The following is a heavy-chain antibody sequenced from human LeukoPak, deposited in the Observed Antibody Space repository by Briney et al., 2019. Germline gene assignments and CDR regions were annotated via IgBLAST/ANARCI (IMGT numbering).Heavy chain of an antibody. D-gene: IGHD4-17*01. J-gene: IGHJ4*02. CDR3: ARWATMTSILDY. V-gene: IGHV3-30*03. CDR1: GFTFSSYG. Sequence: PGGSLRLSCAASGFTFSSYGMHWVRQAPGKGLDWVAVISNDGSKKYYADSVKGRFTISRDSAKNSVYLQMNSLRADDTAVYYCARWATMTSILDYWGQGTLVTVSS. CDR2: ISNDGSKK.